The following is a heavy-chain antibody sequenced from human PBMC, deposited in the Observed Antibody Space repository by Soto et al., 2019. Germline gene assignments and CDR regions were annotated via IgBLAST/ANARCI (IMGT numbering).Heavy chain of an antibody. CDR1: GDSISSPNW. J-gene: IGHJ4*02. Sequence: PSETLSLTCAVSGDSISSPNWWSWYRQPPGKGLELIGEMFASGSSNYNPSLNGRVTISLVTSKNHFSLKLTSLAAADTAIYYCAREGFDHRPDYWGQGIPVTVSS. CDR3: AREGFDHRPDY. V-gene: IGHV4-4*02. CDR2: MFASGSS.